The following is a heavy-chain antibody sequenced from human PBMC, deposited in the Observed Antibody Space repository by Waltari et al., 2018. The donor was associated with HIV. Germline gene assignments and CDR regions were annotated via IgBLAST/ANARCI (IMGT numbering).Heavy chain of an antibody. D-gene: IGHD2-2*01. J-gene: IGHJ5*02. CDR2: INHSGST. CDR3: ARGVVECSSTSCSQGWFDP. CDR1: VGSFRVYY. V-gene: IGHV4-34*01. Sequence: QVQLQQWGAGLLKPSATLSLTCAVYVGSFRVYYWAGTRPPPGPGLEWIGEINHSGSTNYNPSLKSRVTISVDTSKNQFSLKLSSVTAADTAVYYCARGVVECSSTSCSQGWFDPWGQGTLVTVSS.